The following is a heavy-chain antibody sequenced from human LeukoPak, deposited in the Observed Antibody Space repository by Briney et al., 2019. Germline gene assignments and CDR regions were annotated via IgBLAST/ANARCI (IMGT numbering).Heavy chain of an antibody. D-gene: IGHD7-27*01. J-gene: IGHJ4*02. CDR2: IYSGGTT. CDR1: GFNVSSKY. V-gene: IGHV3-53*01. Sequence: PGGSLRLSCAASGFNVSSKYMSWVRQAPGKGLEWVAVIYSGGTTYYAESVKGRFTISRDDSNNTLFLQMSSLRAEDTALYYCAGASWGYDFDYWGQGSLVTVSS. CDR3: AGASWGYDFDY.